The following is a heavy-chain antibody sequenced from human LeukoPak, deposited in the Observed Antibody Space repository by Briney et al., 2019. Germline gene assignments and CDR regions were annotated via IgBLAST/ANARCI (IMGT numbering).Heavy chain of an antibody. D-gene: IGHD2-15*01. Sequence: PSETLSLTCTVSGGSISSYYWSWIRQPPGKGLECIGYILYSGSTNYNPSLRSRVTISVDSSKNQFSLKLSSVTSADTAVYYCARTTEGYCRGRSCYSYYYYMDVWGKGTTVTVSS. CDR2: ILYSGST. CDR3: ARTTEGYCRGRSCYSYYYYMDV. J-gene: IGHJ6*03. CDR1: GGSISSYY. V-gene: IGHV4-59*01.